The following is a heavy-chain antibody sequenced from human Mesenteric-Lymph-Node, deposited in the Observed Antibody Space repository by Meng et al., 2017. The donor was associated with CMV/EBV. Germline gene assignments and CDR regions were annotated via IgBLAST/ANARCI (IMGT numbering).Heavy chain of an antibody. CDR2: IRFDGSNT. Sequence: GESLKISCAASGFTLSDYGLHWVRQTPGKGLEWVAYIRFDGSNTYYADSVKGRFTISRDSSKNTLFLQMNSLSAEDTALYFCAKGRTQYSSSSGDHWGQGTLVTVSS. CDR1: GFTLSDYG. J-gene: IGHJ4*02. V-gene: IGHV3-30*02. CDR3: AKGRTQYSSSSGDH. D-gene: IGHD6-6*01.